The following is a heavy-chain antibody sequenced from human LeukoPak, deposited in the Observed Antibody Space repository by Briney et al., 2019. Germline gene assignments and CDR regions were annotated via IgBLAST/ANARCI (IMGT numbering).Heavy chain of an antibody. D-gene: IGHD3-10*01. CDR2: INHSGST. J-gene: IGHJ4*02. V-gene: IGHV4-34*01. CDR1: GGSFSGYY. CDR3: AVWFGELSH. Sequence: SETLSLTCAVYGGSFSGYYWSWIRQPPGKGLEWIGEINHSGSTNYNPSLKSRVTISVGTSKNQFSLKLSSVTAADTAVYYCAVWFGELSHWGQGTLVTVSS.